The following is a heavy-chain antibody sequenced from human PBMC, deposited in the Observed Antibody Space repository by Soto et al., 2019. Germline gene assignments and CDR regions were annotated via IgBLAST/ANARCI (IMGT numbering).Heavy chain of an antibody. V-gene: IGHV3-53*04. D-gene: IGHD3-16*01. CDR3: ASFHGGGYFDY. CDR1: GFTVSSNY. Sequence: EVQMVESGGGLVQPGGSLRLSCAASGFTVSSNYMTWVRQAPGKGLEWVSVIYSDDSTYYADSVKGRFTISRHNSKNTLYLQMNSLRVEDTAVYSCASFHGGGYFDYWGQGALVTVSS. CDR2: IYSDDST. J-gene: IGHJ4*02.